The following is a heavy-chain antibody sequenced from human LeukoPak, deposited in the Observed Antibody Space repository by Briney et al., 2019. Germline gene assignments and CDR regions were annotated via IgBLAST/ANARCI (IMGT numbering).Heavy chain of an antibody. CDR3: AKTPVAGPYYFDY. CDR2: ISYDGSNK. D-gene: IGHD6-19*01. V-gene: IGHV3-30*18. CDR1: GFTFSSYG. J-gene: IGHJ4*02. Sequence: GGSLRLSCAASGFTFSSYGMHWVRQAPGKGLEWVAVISYDGSNKYYADSVKGRFTISRDNSKNTLYLQMNSLRAEDTAVYYCAKTPVAGPYYFDYWGQGTLVTVSS.